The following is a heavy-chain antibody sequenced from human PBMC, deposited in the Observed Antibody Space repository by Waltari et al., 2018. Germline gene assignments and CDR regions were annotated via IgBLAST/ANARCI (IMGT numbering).Heavy chain of an antibody. V-gene: IGHV3-7*01. Sequence: EVQLVESGGGLVQPGGSLRLSCAASGFTFSSYWMSWVRQAPGKGLGSVANIMQDGSEKYYVDSVKGRFTISSDNAKNSLYLQINSLRAEDTAVYYCARDGEWSTYFDYWGQGTLVTVSS. D-gene: IGHD3-3*01. CDR2: IMQDGSEK. J-gene: IGHJ4*02. CDR3: ARDGEWSTYFDY. CDR1: GFTFSSYW.